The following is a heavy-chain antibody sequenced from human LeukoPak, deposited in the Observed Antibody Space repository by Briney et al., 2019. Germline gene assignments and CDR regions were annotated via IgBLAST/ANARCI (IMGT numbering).Heavy chain of an antibody. V-gene: IGHV3-9*03. CDR1: GFTFDDYA. CDR3: AKVSTYSNSAPMDH. CDR2: ISWNGGNI. Sequence: GGSLRLSCAASGFTFDDYAMHWVRQAPGKGLEWVAGISWNGGNIGYGDSVKGRFTISRDNAKNFVFLEMNSLKAEDMALYYCAKVSTYSNSAPMDHWGQGTLVSVSS. J-gene: IGHJ4*02. D-gene: IGHD6-13*01.